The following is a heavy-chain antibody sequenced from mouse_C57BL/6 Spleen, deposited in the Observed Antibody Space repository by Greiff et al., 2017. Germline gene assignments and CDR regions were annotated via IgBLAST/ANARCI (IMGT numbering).Heavy chain of an antibody. Sequence: QVQLQQPGAELVKPGASVKLSCKASGYTFTSYWMQWVKQRPGQGLEWIGEIDPSDSYTNYNQKFKGKATLTVDTSSSTAYMQLSSLPSEDSAGDYCAGREKDGKYVGYFAYWGQGTTVTVSA. J-gene: IGHJ2*01. CDR2: IDPSDSYT. CDR1: GYTFTSYW. D-gene: IGHD2-1*01. CDR3: AGREKDGKYVGYFAY. V-gene: IGHV1-50*01.